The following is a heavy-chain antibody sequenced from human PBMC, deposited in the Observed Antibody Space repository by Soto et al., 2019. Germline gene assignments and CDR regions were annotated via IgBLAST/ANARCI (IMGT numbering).Heavy chain of an antibody. CDR1: SGSISSSNW. D-gene: IGHD5-12*01. Sequence: PSETLSLTCAVSSGSISSSNWWSWVRQPPGKGLEWIGEIYHSGSTNYNPSLKSRVTISVDKSKNQFSLKLSSVTAADTAVYYCARTGGYDRGSFDYWGQGTLVTVSS. CDR3: ARTGGYDRGSFDY. J-gene: IGHJ4*02. CDR2: IYHSGST. V-gene: IGHV4-4*02.